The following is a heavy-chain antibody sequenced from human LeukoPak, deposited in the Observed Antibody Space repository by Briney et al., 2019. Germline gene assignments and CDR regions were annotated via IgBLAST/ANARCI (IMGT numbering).Heavy chain of an antibody. CDR3: AREPLDY. J-gene: IGHJ4*02. Sequence: PGGSLRLSCAASGFTFSSYAVNGVRQAPGKGLEWVSYISSSSTIIYNADSVKGRFTISRDNAKNSLFLQMNSLRDEDTAVYYCAREPLDYWGQGTLVTVSS. CDR2: ISSSSTII. CDR1: GFTFSSYA. V-gene: IGHV3-48*02.